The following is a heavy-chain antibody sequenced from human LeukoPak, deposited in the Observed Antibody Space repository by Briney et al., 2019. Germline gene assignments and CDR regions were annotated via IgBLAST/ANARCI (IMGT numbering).Heavy chain of an antibody. V-gene: IGHV3-21*01. D-gene: IGHD6-13*01. CDR2: ISSSSSYI. CDR1: GFTFSSYS. Sequence: KAGGSLRLSCAASGFTFSSYSMNWVRQAPGKGLEWVSSISSSSSYIYYADSVKGRFTISRDNAKNSLYLQMNSLRAEDTAVYYCARVAAADAYYYYGMDVWGQGTTVTVSS. CDR3: ARVAAADAYYYYGMDV. J-gene: IGHJ6*02.